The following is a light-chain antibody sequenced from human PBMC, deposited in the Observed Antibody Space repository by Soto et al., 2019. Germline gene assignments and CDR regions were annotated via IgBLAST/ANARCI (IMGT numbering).Light chain of an antibody. J-gene: IGKJ2*01. CDR2: LGS. CDR3: MQVLQTPPT. V-gene: IGKV2-28*01. CDR1: RTLRHSNGFNY. Sequence: DIVLTQSPVSLPVTPGEPASISCRSSRTLRHSNGFNYLNWYLQKPGQSPHLLIYLGSNRASGVPDRFSGSGSCTDLTLRISRVEAEDVGVYYCMQVLQTPPTFGQGTKLEIK.